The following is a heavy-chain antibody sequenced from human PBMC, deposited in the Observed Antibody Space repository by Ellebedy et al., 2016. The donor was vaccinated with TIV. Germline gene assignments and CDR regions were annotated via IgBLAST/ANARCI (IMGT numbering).Heavy chain of an antibody. J-gene: IGHJ4*02. CDR3: VKGRGGGSDSSAPRYYFDY. Sequence: GESLKISCAASGFTFSSYAMSWVRQAPGKGLEWVSTISHTGTRTYYADSVEGRFTVSRDTSKKTLYLQMSSLRAEDTATYYCVKGRGGGSDSSAPRYYFDYWGLGTLVTVSS. D-gene: IGHD3-22*01. V-gene: IGHV3-23*01. CDR2: ISHTGTRT. CDR1: GFTFSSYA.